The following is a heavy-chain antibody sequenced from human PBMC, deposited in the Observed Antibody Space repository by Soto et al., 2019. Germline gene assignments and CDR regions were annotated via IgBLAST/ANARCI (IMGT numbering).Heavy chain of an antibody. Sequence: QLQLQESGPGLVKPSETLSLTCTVSGGSISSSSYYWGWIRQPPGKGLEWIGSIYYSGSTYYNPSLKSRVTISVDTSRNQFSRILSSVTAADTAVYDCASPGIYGAGGEYNSPFDYCGQGSLVAVSS. CDR3: ASPGIYGAGGEYNSPFDY. J-gene: IGHJ4*02. V-gene: IGHV4-39*01. CDR2: IYYSGST. D-gene: IGHD3-10*01. CDR1: GGSISSSSYY.